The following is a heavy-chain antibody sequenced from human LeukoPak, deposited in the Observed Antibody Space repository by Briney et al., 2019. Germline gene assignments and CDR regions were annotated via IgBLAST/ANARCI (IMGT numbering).Heavy chain of an antibody. D-gene: IGHD4-17*01. CDR2: ISWDGGST. CDR3: ARLDFGDSLDY. J-gene: IGHJ4*02. Sequence: GGSLRLSCAASGFTFDDYAMHWVRQAPGKGLEWVSLISWDGGSTYYADSVKGRFTISRDNAKNSLYLQMHSLRVEDTAVYYCARLDFGDSLDYWGQGTPVTVSS. V-gene: IGHV3-43D*03. CDR1: GFTFDDYA.